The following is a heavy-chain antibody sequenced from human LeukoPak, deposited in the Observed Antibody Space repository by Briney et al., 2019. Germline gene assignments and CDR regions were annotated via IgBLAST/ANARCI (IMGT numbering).Heavy chain of an antibody. CDR3: ARVRRFLGTSTGTTE. Sequence: TSSETLSLTCTVSGGSISSSSYYWGWIRQPPGKGLEWIGSIYYSGSTYYNPSLKSRVTISVDTSKNQFSLKLSSVTAADTAVYYCARVRRFLGTSTGTTEWGQGTLVTVSS. V-gene: IGHV4-39*07. CDR1: GGSISSSSYY. D-gene: IGHD1-1*01. CDR2: IYYSGST. J-gene: IGHJ4*02.